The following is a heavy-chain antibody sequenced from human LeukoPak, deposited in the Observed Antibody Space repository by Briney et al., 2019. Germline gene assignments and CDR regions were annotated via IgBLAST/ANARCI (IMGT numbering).Heavy chain of an antibody. D-gene: IGHD6-13*01. CDR1: GFTFSSYW. J-gene: IGHJ3*02. V-gene: IGHV3-74*01. CDR3: ARDEVAAAGTAFDI. CDR2: INSDGSGT. Sequence: PGGSLRLSCAASGFTFSSYWMHWVRQAPGKGLVWVSRINSDGSGTSYADSVKGRFTISRDNAKNTLYLQMNSLRAEDTAVYYCARDEVAAAGTAFDIWGQGTMVTVSS.